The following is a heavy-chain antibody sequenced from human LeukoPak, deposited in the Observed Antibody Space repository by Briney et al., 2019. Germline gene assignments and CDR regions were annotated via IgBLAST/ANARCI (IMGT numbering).Heavy chain of an antibody. V-gene: IGHV1-2*02. CDR3: ARSPYHYYGSGSPQDDAFDI. Sequence: GASVKVSCKASGYTFTGYYIHWVRQAPGQGLEWMGWINPNSGGTNYAQKFQGRVTMTRDTSISTVYMELSRLRSDDTAVYYCARSPYHYYGSGSPQDDAFDIWGQGTMVTVSS. J-gene: IGHJ3*02. CDR2: INPNSGGT. CDR1: GYTFTGYY. D-gene: IGHD3-10*01.